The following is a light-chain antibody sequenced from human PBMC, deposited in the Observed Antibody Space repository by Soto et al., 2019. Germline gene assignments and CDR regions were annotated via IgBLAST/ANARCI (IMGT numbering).Light chain of an antibody. V-gene: IGLV2-23*02. CDR3: CSSVGGPIWV. CDR2: EVN. CDR1: SSDVGSYDR. Sequence: QSALTQPASVSGSPGQSITISCTGTSSDVGSYDRVSWYQQYPGKAPTLMIYEVNKRPSGVSNRFSGSKSGNTASLTISGLQAEDEADYYCCSSVGGPIWVFGGGTKLTVL. J-gene: IGLJ3*02.